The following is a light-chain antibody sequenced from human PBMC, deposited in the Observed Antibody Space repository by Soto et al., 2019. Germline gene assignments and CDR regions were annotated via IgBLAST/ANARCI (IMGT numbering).Light chain of an antibody. V-gene: IGLV2-11*01. CDR3: CSYAGSYTWV. J-gene: IGLJ1*01. Sequence: QSVLAQPRSVSGSPGQSVTISCTGTSSDVGXXXXXXXXXXXXXXXXXXXXXXVSKRPSGVPDRFSGSKSGNTASLTISGLQAEDEADYYCCSYAGSYTWVFGTGTKVTVL. CDR1: SSDVGXXXX. CDR2: XVS.